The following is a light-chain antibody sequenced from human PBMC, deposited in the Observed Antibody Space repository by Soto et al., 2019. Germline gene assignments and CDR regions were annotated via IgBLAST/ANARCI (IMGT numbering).Light chain of an antibody. V-gene: IGLV2-14*01. CDR2: DVS. J-gene: IGLJ2*01. Sequence: QSALTQPASVSGSPGQSITISCTGTSSDVGSYNYVSWYQQHPGKAPKLMIYDVSNRPSGVSDRFSGYKSGNTASLTISGLQAEDEADYYCSSYISSSTSVVFGGGTQLTVL. CDR1: SSDVGSYNY. CDR3: SSYISSSTSVV.